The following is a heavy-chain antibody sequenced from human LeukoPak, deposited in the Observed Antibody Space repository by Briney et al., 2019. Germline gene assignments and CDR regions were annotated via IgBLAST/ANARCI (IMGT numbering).Heavy chain of an antibody. CDR1: GGSISSYY. V-gene: IGHV4-59*01. D-gene: IGHD6-13*01. CDR2: IYYSGST. CDR3: ARGNIAAAGILPPRIYGMDV. Sequence: PSETLSLTCTVSGGSISSYYWSWIRQPPGKGLEWIGYIYYSGSTNYNPSLKSRVTISVDTSKNQFSLKLSSVTAADTAVYYCARGNIAAAGILPPRIYGMDVWGQGTTVTVSS. J-gene: IGHJ6*02.